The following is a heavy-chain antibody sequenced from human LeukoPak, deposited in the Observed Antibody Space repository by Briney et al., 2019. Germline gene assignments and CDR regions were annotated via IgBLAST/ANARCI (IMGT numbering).Heavy chain of an antibody. D-gene: IGHD2-2*01. CDR1: GFIFSTYE. V-gene: IGHV3-21*01. J-gene: IGHJ4*02. CDR2: ISSSSRSI. Sequence: GGSLRLSCAASGFIFSTYEMNWVRQAPGKGLEWVSSISSSSRSIFYADSVRGRFTTSRDNAKNSLFLQMNSLRAEDTAVYYCASFTGYCSSTSCYEGDYWGQGTLVTVPS. CDR3: ASFTGYCSSTSCYEGDY.